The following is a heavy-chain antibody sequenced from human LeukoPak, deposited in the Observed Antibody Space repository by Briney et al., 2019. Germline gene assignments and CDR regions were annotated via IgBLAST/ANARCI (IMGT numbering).Heavy chain of an antibody. CDR2: IYYSGST. CDR3: ARLRYSGYDPAPGY. Sequence: PSETLSLTCTVSGGSISSSSYYWGWIRQPPGKGLEWIGSIYYSGSTYYNPSLKSRVTISVDTSKNQFSLKLSSVTAADTAVYYCARLRYSGYDPAPGYWGQGTLVTVSS. CDR1: GGSISSSSYY. J-gene: IGHJ4*02. D-gene: IGHD5-12*01. V-gene: IGHV4-39*01.